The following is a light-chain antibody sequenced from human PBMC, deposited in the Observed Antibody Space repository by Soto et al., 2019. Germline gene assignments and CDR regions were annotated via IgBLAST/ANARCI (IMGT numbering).Light chain of an antibody. Sequence: EMVLTQSPGTLSLSPGERATVSCRARQSSSSRYFALYQQKPGQAHRLLISGSSNRATGIPDKFSGSESGTDFTLTISRLEPEDFAVYYCQHYARSVGTFGQGTKVETK. J-gene: IGKJ1*01. V-gene: IGKV3-20*01. CDR1: QSSSSRY. CDR2: GSS. CDR3: QHYARSVGT.